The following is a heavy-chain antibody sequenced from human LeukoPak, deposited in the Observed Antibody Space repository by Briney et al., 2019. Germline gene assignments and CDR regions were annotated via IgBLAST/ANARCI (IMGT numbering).Heavy chain of an antibody. CDR2: ISGSDGST. J-gene: IGHJ4*02. V-gene: IGHV3-23*01. Sequence: GGSLRLSCAASGFTFSSYAMSWVRQAPGKGLEWVSGISGSDGSTNYADSVKGRFTISRENTKNTLYLQMNSLRAEDTAVYYCARVTLTSANFDYWGQGTLVTVSS. CDR1: GFTFSSYA. CDR3: ARVTLTSANFDY.